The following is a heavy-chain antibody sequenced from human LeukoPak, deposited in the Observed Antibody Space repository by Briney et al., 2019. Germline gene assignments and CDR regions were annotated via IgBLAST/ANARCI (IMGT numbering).Heavy chain of an antibody. CDR1: GGSISGSSYY. CDR2: IYYTGST. J-gene: IGHJ5*02. V-gene: IGHV4-39*01. CDR3: GRSLNDAWFDP. D-gene: IGHD1-1*01. Sequence: ASETLSLTCTVSGGSISGSSYYWGWIRQPPGKGLEWIGNIYYTGSTSYSPSLKSRVTISVDTSKNQFSLKLTSVTAADTAVYFCGRSLNDAWFDPWGQGTLVTVSS.